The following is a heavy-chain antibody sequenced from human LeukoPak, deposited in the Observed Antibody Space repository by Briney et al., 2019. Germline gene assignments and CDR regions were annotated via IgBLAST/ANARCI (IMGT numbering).Heavy chain of an antibody. Sequence: GGSLRLSCAASGLTFSSYAMSWVRQAPGKGLEWVSGISGSGVSRYYADSVKGRFTISRDNSKKTLYLQLNSLRAEDTAVYYCAKGSYYDSSGSFYFDYWGQGTLVTVSS. CDR2: ISGSGVSR. CDR1: GLTFSSYA. D-gene: IGHD3-22*01. V-gene: IGHV3-23*01. J-gene: IGHJ4*02. CDR3: AKGSYYDSSGSFYFDY.